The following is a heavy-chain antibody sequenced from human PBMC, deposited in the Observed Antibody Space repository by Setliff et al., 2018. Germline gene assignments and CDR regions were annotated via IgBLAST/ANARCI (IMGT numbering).Heavy chain of an antibody. Sequence: SEPLSLTCAVYGGSFSGYYWSWIRQPPGKGLEWIGEINHSGSTNYNPSLKSRVTISVDTSKNQFSLKLSSVTAADTAVYYCARRYNFWSGYLDYWGQGTLVTVSS. J-gene: IGHJ4*02. CDR1: GGSFSGYY. D-gene: IGHD3-3*01. CDR3: ARRYNFWSGYLDY. V-gene: IGHV4-34*01. CDR2: INHSGST.